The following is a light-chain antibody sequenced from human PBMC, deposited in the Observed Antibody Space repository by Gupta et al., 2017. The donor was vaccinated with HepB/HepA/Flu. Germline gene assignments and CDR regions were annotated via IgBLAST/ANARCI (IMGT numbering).Light chain of an antibody. CDR1: QSVSSY. Sequence: EIVLTQSPATRSLSPGERATLPCRASQSVSSYLAWYQQKPGQAPRLLIYDASNRATGIPARFSGSGSGTDFTLTIISLEPEDFAVYYCQQRSNWPPRYTFGQGTKLEIK. J-gene: IGKJ2*01. V-gene: IGKV3-11*01. CDR3: QQRSNWPPRYT. CDR2: DAS.